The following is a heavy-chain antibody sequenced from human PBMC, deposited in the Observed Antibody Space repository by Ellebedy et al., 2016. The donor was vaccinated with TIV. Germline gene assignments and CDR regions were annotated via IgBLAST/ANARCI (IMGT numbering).Heavy chain of an antibody. CDR2: MNQDGSQK. J-gene: IGHJ3*02. Sequence: GESLKISCAASGFAFSSFWMAWVSQAPGKGLEWVANMNQDGSQKYHVDSMKGRFTISRDNAKNSLYLQMNSLRADDTAVYYCARAGYESAYDIWGQGTRVTVSS. CDR1: GFAFSSFW. V-gene: IGHV3-7*03. CDR3: ARAGYESAYDI. D-gene: IGHD2-15*01.